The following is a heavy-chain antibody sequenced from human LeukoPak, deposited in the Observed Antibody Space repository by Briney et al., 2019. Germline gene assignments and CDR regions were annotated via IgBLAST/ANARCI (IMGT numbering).Heavy chain of an antibody. CDR2: ISYDGSNK. CDR3: ARTTSGWYGNFDY. J-gene: IGHJ4*02. D-gene: IGHD6-19*01. Sequence: GGSLRLSCAASGFTFSSYAMHWVRQAPGKGLEWEAVISYDGSNKYYADSVKGRFTIFRDDSKNTLYLQMNSLRAEDTAVYYCARTTSGWYGNFDYWGQGTLVTVSS. CDR1: GFTFSSYA. V-gene: IGHV3-30-3*01.